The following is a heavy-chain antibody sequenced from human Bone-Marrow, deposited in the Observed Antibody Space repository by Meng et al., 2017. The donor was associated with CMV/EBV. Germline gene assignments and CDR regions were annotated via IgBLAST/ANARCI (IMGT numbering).Heavy chain of an antibody. CDR1: GGTFSSYT. CDR3: VPYCSSTSCPIGAFDI. V-gene: IGHV1-69*02. Sequence: SSVKVSCKASGGTFSSYTISWVRQAPGQGLEWMGRIIPILGIANYAQKFQGRVTITADKSTSTAYMELSSLRAEDTAVYYCVPYCSSTSCPIGAFDIWVQGPMVPVSS. D-gene: IGHD2-2*01. J-gene: IGHJ3*02. CDR2: IIPILGIA.